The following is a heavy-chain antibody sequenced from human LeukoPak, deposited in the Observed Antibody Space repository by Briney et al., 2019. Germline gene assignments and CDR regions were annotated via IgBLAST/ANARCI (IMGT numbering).Heavy chain of an antibody. Sequence: SVKVSCKASGGTFSSYAISWVRQAPGQGLEWMGRINPILGIANYAQKFQGRATITADKSTSTAYMELSRLRSDDTAVYYCASRTSSGWYQGAFDIWGQGTMVTVSS. D-gene: IGHD6-19*01. CDR3: ASRTSSGWYQGAFDI. J-gene: IGHJ3*02. CDR1: GGTFSSYA. CDR2: INPILGIA. V-gene: IGHV1-69*04.